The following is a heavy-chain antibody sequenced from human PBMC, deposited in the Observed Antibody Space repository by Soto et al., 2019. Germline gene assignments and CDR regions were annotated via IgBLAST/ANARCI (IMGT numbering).Heavy chain of an antibody. CDR3: ARDLQADY. V-gene: IGHV1-3*01. Sequence: QVQLVQSGAEVKKPGASVKVSCKASGYTFTSYAMHWVRQAPGQRLEGMGWINAGNGNTQYSQKFQGRVTITRDTSASTAYMELSSLRSEATAVYYCARDLQADYWGQGTLVTVSS. CDR1: GYTFTSYA. J-gene: IGHJ4*02. CDR2: INAGNGNT.